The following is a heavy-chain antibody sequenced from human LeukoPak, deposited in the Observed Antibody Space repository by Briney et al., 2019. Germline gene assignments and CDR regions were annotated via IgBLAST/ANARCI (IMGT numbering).Heavy chain of an antibody. CDR2: TYYRSKWYN. J-gene: IGHJ2*01. V-gene: IGHV6-1*01. D-gene: IGHD5-24*01. CDR1: GDSVSSNSAA. CDR3: ARYREMATIWWYFDL. Sequence: SQTLSLTCAISGDSVSSNSAAWTWIRQSPSRGLEWLGRTYYRSKWYNDYAVSVKSRITINPDTSKNQFSLQLNSVTAADTAVYYCARYREMATIWWYFDLWGRGTLVTVSS.